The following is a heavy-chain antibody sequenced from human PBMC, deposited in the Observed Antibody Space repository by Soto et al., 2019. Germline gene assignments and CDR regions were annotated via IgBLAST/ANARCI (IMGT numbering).Heavy chain of an antibody. V-gene: IGHV3-30-3*01. CDR3: ARDEGEMAISTGLDY. CDR2: ISYDGSNK. CDR1: GFTFSSYA. J-gene: IGHJ4*02. Sequence: QVQLVESGGGVVQPGRSLRLSCAASGFTFSSYAMHWVRQAPGKGLEWVAVISYDGSNKYYADSVKGRFTISRDNSKNTLYLQMNSLRAEDTAVYYCARDEGEMAISTGLDYWGQGTLVTVSS. D-gene: IGHD3-16*01.